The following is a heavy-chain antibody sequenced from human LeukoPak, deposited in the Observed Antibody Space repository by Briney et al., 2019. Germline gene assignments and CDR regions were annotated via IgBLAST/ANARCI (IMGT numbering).Heavy chain of an antibody. Sequence: ASVKVSCKASGYTFTSYAMNWVRQAPGQGLEWMGWINTNTGNPTYAQGFTGRFVFSLDTSVSTSFLEISSLKAEDTAVYYCARVRRFLNGGVAGIDYWGQGSLVTVSS. V-gene: IGHV7-4-1*02. D-gene: IGHD3-3*01. J-gene: IGHJ4*02. CDR1: GYTFTSYA. CDR3: ARVRRFLNGGVAGIDY. CDR2: INTNTGNP.